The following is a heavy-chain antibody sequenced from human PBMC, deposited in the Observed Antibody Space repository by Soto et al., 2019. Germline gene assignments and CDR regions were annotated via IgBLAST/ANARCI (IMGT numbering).Heavy chain of an antibody. D-gene: IGHD2-15*01. CDR1: GFSFSTYW. V-gene: IGHV3-74*01. CDR2: INSDGSRT. Sequence: PGGSLRLSCAASGFSFSTYWVHWVRQAPGKGLVWVSRINSDGSRTNYADSVKGRFTISRDNARNTLYLQMNSLRAEDTAMYYCARFSMSSVVAATYVDYWGQGTRVTVAS. J-gene: IGHJ4*02. CDR3: ARFSMSSVVAATYVDY.